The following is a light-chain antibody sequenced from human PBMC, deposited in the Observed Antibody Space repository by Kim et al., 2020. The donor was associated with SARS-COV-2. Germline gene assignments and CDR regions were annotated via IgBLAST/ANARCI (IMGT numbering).Light chain of an antibody. Sequence: ALGQTVRSTCQGDSLRSYYASWYQQKPGQAPVLVIYGKNNRPSGIPDRFSGSSSGNTASLTITGAQAEDEADYYCNSRDSSGNLWVFGGGTQLTV. CDR2: GKN. J-gene: IGLJ3*02. CDR1: SLRSYY. CDR3: NSRDSSGNLWV. V-gene: IGLV3-19*01.